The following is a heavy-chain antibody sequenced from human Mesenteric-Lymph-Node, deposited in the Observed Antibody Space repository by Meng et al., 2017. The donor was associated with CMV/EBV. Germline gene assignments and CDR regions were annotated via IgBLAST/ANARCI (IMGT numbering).Heavy chain of an antibody. J-gene: IGHJ4*02. Sequence: VQLQQWGAGLLKPSETLSLTGAVYGGSFSGYYWSWIRQPPGKGLEWIGEINHSGSTNYNPSLKSRVTISVDTSKNQFSLKLSSVTAADTAVYYCARHQRWLKSEGGFNYWGQGTLVTVSS. CDR2: INHSGST. CDR3: ARHQRWLKSEGGFNY. D-gene: IGHD4-23*01. V-gene: IGHV4-34*01. CDR1: GGSFSGYY.